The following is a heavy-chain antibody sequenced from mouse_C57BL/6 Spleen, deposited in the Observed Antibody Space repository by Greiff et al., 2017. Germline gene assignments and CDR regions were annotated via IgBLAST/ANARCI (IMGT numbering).Heavy chain of an antibody. J-gene: IGHJ3*01. Sequence: VQLQQSGPELVKPGASVKIPCKASGYTFTDYNMDWVKQSHGKSLEWIGDINPNNGGTSYNQKFKGKATLTVDTSSSTAYMELRSLTSEDTAVYYCARWGDYYGSSGGFAYWGQGTLVTVSA. CDR2: INPNNGGT. V-gene: IGHV1-18*01. CDR1: GYTFTDYN. D-gene: IGHD1-1*01. CDR3: ARWGDYYGSSGGFAY.